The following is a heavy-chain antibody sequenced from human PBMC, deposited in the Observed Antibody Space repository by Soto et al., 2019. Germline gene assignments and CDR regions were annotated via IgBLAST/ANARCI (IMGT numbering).Heavy chain of an antibody. CDR3: ARRRDGGEGDY. Sequence: EVHLVESGGGLVKPGGSLRLSCAASGFKFDDNSMKWVRQAPGKGLEWVSSISSTSIYIFYADSVKGRFTISRDNAKNSLYRKRDSLRVEDTAFYSWARRRDGGEGDYWGQGPLFTVPS. D-gene: IGHD3-10*01. CDR1: GFKFDDNS. V-gene: IGHV3-21*04. J-gene: IGHJ4*02. CDR2: ISSTSIYI.